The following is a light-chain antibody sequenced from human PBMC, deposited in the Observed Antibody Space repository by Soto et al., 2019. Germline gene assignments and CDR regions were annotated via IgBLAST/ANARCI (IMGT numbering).Light chain of an antibody. V-gene: IGKV3-20*01. CDR3: QQYGSSQS. J-gene: IGKJ1*01. CDR2: GAS. CDR1: QSVSSSY. Sequence: EIVLTQSPVTLSLSPGERATLSCRASQSVSSSYLAWYQQKPGQAPRLLIYGASSRATGIPDRFSGGGSGTDFTLTIGRLEPEDFAVYYCQQYGSSQSFGQGTKVEIK.